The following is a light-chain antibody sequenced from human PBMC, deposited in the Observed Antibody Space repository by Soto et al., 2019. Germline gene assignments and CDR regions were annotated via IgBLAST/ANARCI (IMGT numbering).Light chain of an antibody. J-gene: IGKJ4*01. V-gene: IGKV3-15*01. CDR1: QSVRTN. CDR2: GAS. CDR3: QQYTNWPPGALT. Sequence: IVMTQSPATLSVSPGERANVSCRASQSVRTNVAWYQQKPGQAPRLLIYGASSRVTGIPARFSGSGSGTDFTLTISSLQSEDFAVYYCQQYTNWPPGALTFGGGTKVE.